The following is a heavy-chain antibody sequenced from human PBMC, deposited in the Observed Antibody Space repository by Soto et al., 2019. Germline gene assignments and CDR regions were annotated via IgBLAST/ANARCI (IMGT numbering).Heavy chain of an antibody. D-gene: IGHD3-3*01. J-gene: IGHJ6*02. CDR3: ARRATHSSRITIFGVARYYYYGMDV. V-gene: IGHV1-8*01. Sequence: ASVKVSCKASGYTFTSYDINWVRQATGQGLEWMGWMNPNSGNAGYAQKFQGRVTMTRNTSISTAYMELSSLRSEDTAVYYCARRATHSSRITIFGVARYYYYGMDVWGQGTTVTVSS. CDR1: GYTFTSYD. CDR2: MNPNSGNA.